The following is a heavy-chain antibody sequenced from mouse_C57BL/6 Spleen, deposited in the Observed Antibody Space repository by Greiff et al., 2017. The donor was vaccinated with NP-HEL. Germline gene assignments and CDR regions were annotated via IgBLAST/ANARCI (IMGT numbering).Heavy chain of an antibody. CDR1: GYTFTDHT. D-gene: IGHD1-1*01. CDR2: IYPRDGST. Sequence: VQLQQSDAELVKPGASVKISCKVSGYTFTDHTIHWMKQRPEQGLEWIGYIYPRDGSTKYNEKFKGKATLTADKSSSTAYMQLNSLTSEVSAVYFCSRDGEAHYCGSSLYWYFDVWGKGTTVTVSS. CDR3: SRDGEAHYCGSSLYWYFDV. V-gene: IGHV1-78*01. J-gene: IGHJ1*03.